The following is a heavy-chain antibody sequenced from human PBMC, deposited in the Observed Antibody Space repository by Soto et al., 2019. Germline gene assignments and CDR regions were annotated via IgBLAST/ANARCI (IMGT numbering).Heavy chain of an antibody. J-gene: IGHJ6*03. CDR2: IYYSGST. Sequence: SETLSLTCTVSGGSISSSSYYWVLIRQPPGKGLEWIGSIYYSGSTYYNPSLKSRVTISVDTSKNQFSLKLSSVTAADTAVYYCARQVLGAKYYYYYYYMDVWGNGTTVTVSS. CDR1: GGSISSSSYY. CDR3: ARQVLGAKYYYYYYYMDV. V-gene: IGHV4-39*01. D-gene: IGHD3-16*01.